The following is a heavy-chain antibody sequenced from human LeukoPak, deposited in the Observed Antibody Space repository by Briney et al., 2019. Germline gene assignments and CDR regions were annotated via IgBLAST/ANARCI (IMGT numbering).Heavy chain of an antibody. CDR1: GGSFSGYY. CDR2: INHSGST. V-gene: IGHV4-34*01. CDR3: ARRGVFDY. D-gene: IGHD2-8*01. Sequence: SETLSLTCAVYGGSFSGYYWSWIRQPPGKGLEWIGEINHSGSTNYNPSLNSRVTISVDTSKNQFSLKLSSVTAADTAVYYCARRGVFDYWGQGTLVTVSS. J-gene: IGHJ4*02.